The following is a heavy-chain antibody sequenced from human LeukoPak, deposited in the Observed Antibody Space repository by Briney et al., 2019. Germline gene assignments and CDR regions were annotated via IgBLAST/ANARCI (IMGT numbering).Heavy chain of an antibody. Sequence: GASVKVSCKASGYTFVSHGISWVRQAPGQGLEWMGWISVYNGSPNYAQKLQGRVTMTTDTSTSTAYMELRSLRSDDTAVYYCARDSYSSSWYESYYYYMDVWGKGTTVTVSS. CDR2: ISVYNGSP. V-gene: IGHV1-18*01. D-gene: IGHD6-13*01. CDR3: ARDSYSSSWYESYYYYMDV. J-gene: IGHJ6*03. CDR1: GYTFVSHG.